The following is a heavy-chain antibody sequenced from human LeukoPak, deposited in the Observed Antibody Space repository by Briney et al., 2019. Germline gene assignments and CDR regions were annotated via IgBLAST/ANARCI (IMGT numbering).Heavy chain of an antibody. D-gene: IGHD3-10*01. CDR1: GGSVSSGSYY. J-gene: IGHJ3*02. V-gene: IGHV4-61*01. CDR2: IYYSGST. Sequence: PSESLSLTGTVSGGSVSSGSYYWSWIRQPPGKGLEWIGYIYYSGSTNYNPSLKSRVTISVDTSKNQFSLKLSSVTAADTAVYYCASNRGLWFGELLDAFDIWGQGTMVTVSS. CDR3: ASNRGLWFGELLDAFDI.